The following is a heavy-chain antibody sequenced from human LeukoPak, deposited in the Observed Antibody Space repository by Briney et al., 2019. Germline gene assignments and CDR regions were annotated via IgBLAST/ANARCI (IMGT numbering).Heavy chain of an antibody. CDR3: AKGQGYGDRYPIDY. CDR2: IYPSDSDT. J-gene: IGHJ4*02. D-gene: IGHD2-21*02. Sequence: GESLKISCYASGYSFTNYWVAWVRQMPGKGLEWMGIIYPSDSDTRYSPSFQGQVTISADKSISTAYLQWSSLKASDTAIYYCAKGQGYGDRYPIDYWGQGTLVTVSS. CDR1: GYSFTNYW. V-gene: IGHV5-51*01.